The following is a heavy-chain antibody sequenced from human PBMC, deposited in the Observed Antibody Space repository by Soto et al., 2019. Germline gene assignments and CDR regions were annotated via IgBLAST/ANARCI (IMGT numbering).Heavy chain of an antibody. V-gene: IGHV4-59*01. J-gene: IGHJ6*02. Sequence: QVQLQESGPGLVKLSETLSLTCTVSGGSISNSYWSWIRQPPGKGPQWIGHIYYTGSTNYTPSLHSRVTIPVDTPKNQISLSLSSVTAAEKALYYCATTPRILYCFYIWCQGPTLAVSS. CDR2: IYYTGST. CDR3: ATTPRILYCFYI. CDR1: GGSISNSY. D-gene: IGHD2-8*02.